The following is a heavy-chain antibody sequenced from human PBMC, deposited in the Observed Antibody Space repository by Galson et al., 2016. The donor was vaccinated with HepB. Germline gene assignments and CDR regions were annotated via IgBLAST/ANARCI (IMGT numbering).Heavy chain of an antibody. V-gene: IGHV1-2*02. J-gene: IGHJ4*02. CDR3: ARVGILGVPDY. CDR2: MNPNNGVT. Sequence: SVKVSCKASGYTFSDYYIHWIRQAPGQGLEWMGWMNPNNGVTNYVEKFQGRVTMTRDTSITTAHMELKRLEYDDTAVYYCARVGILGVPDYWGQGTLVTVAS. CDR1: GYTFSDYY. D-gene: IGHD2-21*01.